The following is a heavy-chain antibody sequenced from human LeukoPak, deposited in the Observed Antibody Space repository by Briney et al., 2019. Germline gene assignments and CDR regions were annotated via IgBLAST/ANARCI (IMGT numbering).Heavy chain of an antibody. D-gene: IGHD1-26*01. J-gene: IGHJ4*02. CDR2: INRSGGST. Sequence: ASVKVSCEASGYTFTSYYMHWVRQAPGQGLEWMGIINRSGGSTSYAQKFQGRVTMTRDTSTSTVHMELSSLRSEDTAVYYCASSAVVGATAYFDYWGQGTLVTVSS. V-gene: IGHV1-46*01. CDR1: GYTFTSYY. CDR3: ASSAVVGATAYFDY.